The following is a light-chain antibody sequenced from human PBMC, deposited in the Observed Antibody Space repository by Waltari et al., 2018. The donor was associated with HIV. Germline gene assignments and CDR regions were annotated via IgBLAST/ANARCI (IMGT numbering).Light chain of an antibody. J-gene: IGLJ3*02. CDR1: ASNIGTNI. V-gene: IGLV1-44*01. CDR3: SAWDASLGAWM. Sequence: QSLLTKYPSASGPPRLRSILPCSGSASNIGTNIANWYQQLPGTTPRLLMHSNIQRPSGVPDRFSGSRSGTSASLAISGLQSEDEADYYCSAWDASLGAWMFGGGTKLTVL. CDR2: SNI.